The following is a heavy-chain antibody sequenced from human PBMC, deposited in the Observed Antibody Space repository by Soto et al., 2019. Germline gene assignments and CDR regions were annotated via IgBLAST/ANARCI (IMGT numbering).Heavy chain of an antibody. CDR3: ARHTSTIFGVVRVGFDI. Sequence: SETLSLTCTVSGGSISSSSYYWGWIRQPPGKGLEWIGSIYYSGSTYYNPSLKSRVTISVDTSKNQFSLKLSSVTAADTAVYYCARHTSTIFGVVRVGFDIWGQGTIVTVSS. D-gene: IGHD3-3*01. V-gene: IGHV4-39*01. CDR1: GGSISSSSYY. J-gene: IGHJ3*02. CDR2: IYYSGST.